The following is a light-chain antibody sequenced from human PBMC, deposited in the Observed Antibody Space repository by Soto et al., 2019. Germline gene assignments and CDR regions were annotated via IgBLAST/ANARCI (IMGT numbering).Light chain of an antibody. Sequence: QSVLTQPPSVSGAPGQRVTISCTGNSTNIGAGYAVHWYQHLPLTAPKLLIYDDDNRPSGVSARFSGSKSGASASLAITGLQADDEADYFCCSYAGDNSPYVFGTGTKVTVL. CDR1: STNIGAGYA. V-gene: IGLV1-40*01. CDR2: DDD. CDR3: CSYAGDNSPYV. J-gene: IGLJ1*01.